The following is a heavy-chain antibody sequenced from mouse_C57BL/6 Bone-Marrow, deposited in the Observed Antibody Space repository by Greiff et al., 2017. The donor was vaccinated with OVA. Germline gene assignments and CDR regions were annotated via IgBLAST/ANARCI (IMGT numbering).Heavy chain of an antibody. Sequence: EVQLVESGGGLVKPGGSLKLSCAASGFTFSSYAMSWVRQTPEKRLEWVATISDGGSYTYYPDNVKGRFTISRDNAKNNLYLQMSHLKSEDTAMYYCARGWLHYYYAMDYWGQGTSVTVSS. CDR2: ISDGGSYT. D-gene: IGHD2-3*01. CDR1: GFTFSSYA. J-gene: IGHJ4*01. V-gene: IGHV5-4*01. CDR3: ARGWLHYYYAMDY.